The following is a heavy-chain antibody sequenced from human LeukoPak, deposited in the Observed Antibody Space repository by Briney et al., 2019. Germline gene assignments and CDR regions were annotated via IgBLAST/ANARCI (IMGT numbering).Heavy chain of an antibody. V-gene: IGHV1-3*01. Sequence: ASVKVSCKASGYTFTSYAMHWVRQAPGQRLEWMGWINAGNGNTKYSQKFQGRVTITRDTSASTAYMELSSLRSEDTAVYYCARAAVPRHYWYFDLWGRGTLVTVSS. J-gene: IGHJ2*01. CDR2: INAGNGNT. CDR3: ARAAVPRHYWYFDL. CDR1: GYTFTSYA.